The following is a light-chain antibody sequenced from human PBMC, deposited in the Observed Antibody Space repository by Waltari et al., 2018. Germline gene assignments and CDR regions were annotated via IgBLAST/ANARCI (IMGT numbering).Light chain of an antibody. CDR2: DVV. J-gene: IGLJ3*02. Sequence: QSVLTQPHSVSASPGQSVTIPCSGSINDVVVEDYVSWYQQLPGKAPKLILYDVVKRPSGVPSRFSGSKYGTTASLTISGLQTDDEATYYCCSYAGAYTFVFGGGTKLTVL. V-gene: IGLV2-11*01. CDR3: CSYAGAYTFV. CDR1: INDVVVEDY.